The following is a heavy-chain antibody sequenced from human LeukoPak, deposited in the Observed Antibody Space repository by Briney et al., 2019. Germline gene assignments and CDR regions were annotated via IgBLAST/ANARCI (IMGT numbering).Heavy chain of an antibody. CDR1: GFVFDDYS. J-gene: IGHJ4*02. D-gene: IGHD3-22*01. Sequence: GGSLRLSCEASGFVFDDYSMHWVRQAPGKGLEWVSVISWHGSTTKFADSVKGQFTISRDNRKNSLSLQMDSLRPEDTAFYYCAKDIGDSIGYNYFDSWGQGTLVTVSS. CDR3: AKDIGDSIGYNYFDS. CDR2: ISWHGSTT. V-gene: IGHV3-43*01.